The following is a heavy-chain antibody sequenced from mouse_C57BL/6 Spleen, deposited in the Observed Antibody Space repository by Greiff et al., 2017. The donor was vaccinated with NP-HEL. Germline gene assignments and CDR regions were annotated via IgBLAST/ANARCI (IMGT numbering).Heavy chain of an antibody. D-gene: IGHD1-1*01. CDR2: IDPENGDT. CDR3: TTSYCGSSYGYFDV. J-gene: IGHJ1*03. V-gene: IGHV14-4*01. Sequence: EVQLQQSGAELVRPGASVKLSCTASGFNIKDDYMHWVKQRPEQGLEWIGWIDPENGDTEYASKFQGKATITADTSSNTAYLQLSSLTSEDTAVYYCTTSYCGSSYGYFDVWGTGTTVTVSS. CDR1: GFNIKDDY.